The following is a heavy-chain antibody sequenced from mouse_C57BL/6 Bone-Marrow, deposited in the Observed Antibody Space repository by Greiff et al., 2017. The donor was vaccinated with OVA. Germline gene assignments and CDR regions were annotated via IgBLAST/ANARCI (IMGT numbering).Heavy chain of an antibody. Sequence: VQLQQSGPGLVQPSQSLSITCTVSGFSLTSYGVHWVRQSPGKGLEWLGVIWSGGSTDYNAAFISRLSISKDNSKSQVFFKMNSLQADDTAIYYCARLGRSFAYGGQGTLVTVSA. D-gene: IGHD4-1*01. CDR1: GFSLTSYG. CDR3: ARLGRSFAY. CDR2: IWSGGST. J-gene: IGHJ3*01. V-gene: IGHV2-2*01.